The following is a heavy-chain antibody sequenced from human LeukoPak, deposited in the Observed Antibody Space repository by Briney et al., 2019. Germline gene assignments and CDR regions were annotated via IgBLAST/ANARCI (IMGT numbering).Heavy chain of an antibody. J-gene: IGHJ4*02. D-gene: IGHD3-10*01. Sequence: SETLSLTCTVSGGSISSYYWSWIRQPPGKGLEWIGYIYYSGSTNYNPSLKSRVTISVDTSKNQFSLKLSSVTAADTAVYYCARDVVKYYGSGSYWDLRGVYLDYWGQGTLVTVSS. CDR1: GGSISSYY. V-gene: IGHV4-59*01. CDR2: IYYSGST. CDR3: ARDVVKYYGSGSYWDLRGVYLDY.